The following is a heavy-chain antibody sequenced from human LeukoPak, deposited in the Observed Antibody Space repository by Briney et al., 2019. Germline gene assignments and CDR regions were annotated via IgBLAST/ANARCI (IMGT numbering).Heavy chain of an antibody. CDR1: GDSVSSNSAA. V-gene: IGHV6-1*01. D-gene: IGHD3-3*01. CDR3: ARGGPYYDFWSGYYRDYYYMDV. J-gene: IGHJ6*03. Sequence: SQTLSLTCALSGDSVSSNSAAWNWIRQSPSRGLEWLGRTYYRSKWYNEYAVSVKSRITINPDTSKNQFSLQLNSVTPEDTAVYYCARGGPYYDFWSGYYRDYYYMDVWGKGTTVSVSS. CDR2: TYYRSKWYN.